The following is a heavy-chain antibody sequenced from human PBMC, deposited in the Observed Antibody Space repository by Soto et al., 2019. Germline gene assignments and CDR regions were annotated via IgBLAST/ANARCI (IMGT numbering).Heavy chain of an antibody. CDR3: AREGAGSSSSSSYYYGMDV. CDR1: GGSISSYH. CDR2: IYYSGST. J-gene: IGHJ6*02. D-gene: IGHD6-6*01. V-gene: IGHV4-59*01. Sequence: SETLSLTCTVSGGSISSYHWSWIRQPPGKGLEWIGYIYYSGSTNYNPSLKSRVTISVDTSKNQFSLKLSSVTAADTAVYYCAREGAGSSSSSSYYYGMDVWGQGTTVTVS.